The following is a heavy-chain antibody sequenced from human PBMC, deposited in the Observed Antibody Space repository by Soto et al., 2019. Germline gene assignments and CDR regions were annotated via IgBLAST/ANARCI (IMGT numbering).Heavy chain of an antibody. CDR2: LGFDGGGR. Sequence: QMQLVESGGGVVQPGRSLRLSCAASGFDFSSYGMHWVRQTPGKGLEWVAVLGFDGGGRYYADSVKGRFTISRDNSKKMLYLQMTDLRADDTAVYYCAKDAVYNDGLWLMDHWGQGTQVTVSS. V-gene: IGHV3-33*06. J-gene: IGHJ4*02. D-gene: IGHD2-21*01. CDR3: AKDAVYNDGLWLMDH. CDR1: GFDFSSYG.